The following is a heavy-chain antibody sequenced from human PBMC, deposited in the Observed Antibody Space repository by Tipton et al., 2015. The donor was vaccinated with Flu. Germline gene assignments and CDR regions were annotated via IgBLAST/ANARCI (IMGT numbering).Heavy chain of an antibody. CDR2: ISHSGST. Sequence: TLSLTCTVSGGSIRNYYWSWLRQPAGKGLEWIGRISHSGSTNYNPSLKSRVTMSVDTSKNQFSLKLSSVTAADTAVYYCARLAYSYDIRGYYFDSWGQGTLVTVSS. D-gene: IGHD5-18*01. V-gene: IGHV4-4*07. CDR1: GGSIRNYY. CDR3: ARLAYSYDIRGYYFDS. J-gene: IGHJ4*02.